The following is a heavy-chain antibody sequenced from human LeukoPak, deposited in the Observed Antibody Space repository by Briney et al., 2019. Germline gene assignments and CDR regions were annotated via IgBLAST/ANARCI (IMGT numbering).Heavy chain of an antibody. V-gene: IGHV3-30-3*01. D-gene: IGHD2-15*01. CDR1: GFPFITYT. Sequence: GGSLRLSCAASGFPFITYTMHWVRQAPAKGLEWVAVISYDGINIYYADSVKGRFTISRDNSKNTLDLQMNSLRAEDTAVYYCARRVVAATLDYWGQGTLVTVSS. CDR2: ISYDGINI. CDR3: ARRVVAATLDY. J-gene: IGHJ4*02.